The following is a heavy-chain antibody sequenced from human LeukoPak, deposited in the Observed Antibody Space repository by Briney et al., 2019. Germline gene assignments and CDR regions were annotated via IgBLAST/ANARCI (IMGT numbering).Heavy chain of an antibody. Sequence: GASVKVSCKASGYTFTSYDFNWVRQATGQRPEWMGWMSPNSGDTGYAQKFQDRVTMTRNTSISTAYMELRSLRSDDTAVYYCARDLNSRETYYYDSSGYSRPNAFDIWGQGTMVTVSS. CDR3: ARDLNSRETYYYDSSGYSRPNAFDI. V-gene: IGHV1-8*01. CDR1: GYTFTSYD. D-gene: IGHD3-22*01. CDR2: MSPNSGDT. J-gene: IGHJ3*02.